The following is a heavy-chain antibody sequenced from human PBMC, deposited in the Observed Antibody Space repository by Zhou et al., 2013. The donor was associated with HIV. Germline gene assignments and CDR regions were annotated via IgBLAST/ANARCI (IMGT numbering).Heavy chain of an antibody. CDR3: ARDSPVNSIRGSKRYYYHMDV. CDR2: VIPYEGAA. Sequence: QLQVVQSGAEVKRPGSSVKVSCKASGGTFSNYGVSWVRQAPGQGLEWMGGVIPYEGAATYAQKFRDRVTITADASTRTVYMELRRLSSDDTAIYFCARDSPVNSIRGSKRYYYHMDVWGKGSTVIVSS. D-gene: IGHD4-4*01. CDR1: GGTFSNYG. J-gene: IGHJ6*03. V-gene: IGHV1-69*12.